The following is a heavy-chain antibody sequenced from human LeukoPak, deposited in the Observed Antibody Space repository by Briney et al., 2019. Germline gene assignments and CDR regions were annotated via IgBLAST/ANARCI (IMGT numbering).Heavy chain of an antibody. Sequence: SETLSLTCTVSGDSISRYYWSWIRQSPGKGLEWIGYYGGRTTYNPSLKSRVTMSVDTSKNQFSLKLRSVTAADTAVYFCARGYSYDSFDYWGLGTLVTVSS. CDR1: GDSISRYY. J-gene: IGHJ4*02. CDR3: ARGYSYDSFDY. V-gene: IGHV4-59*01. D-gene: IGHD3-16*01. CDR2: YYGGRT.